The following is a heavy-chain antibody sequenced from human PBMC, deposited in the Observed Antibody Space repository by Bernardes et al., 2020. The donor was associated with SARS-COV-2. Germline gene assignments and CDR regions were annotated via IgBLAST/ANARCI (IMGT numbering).Heavy chain of an antibody. Sequence: SETLSLTCTVSGGSISSGSYYWSWIRQPAGKGLEWIGRIYTSGRTNYNPSLKSRVTISVDTSKNQFSLKLSSVTAADTAVYYCARAGRVLLWFGSENWYFDLWVRGTLVTVSS. CDR2: IYTSGRT. CDR3: ARAGRVLLWFGSENWYFDL. D-gene: IGHD3-10*01. J-gene: IGHJ2*01. V-gene: IGHV4-61*02. CDR1: GGSISSGSYY.